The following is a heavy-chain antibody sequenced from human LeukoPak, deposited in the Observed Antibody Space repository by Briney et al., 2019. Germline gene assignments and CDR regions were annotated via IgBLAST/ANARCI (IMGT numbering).Heavy chain of an antibody. Sequence: GGSLRLSCAASGFTFSSYAMSWVRQAPGKGLEWVANIRQDGGDKGHADSVKGRFTISRDNAKNSLYLQMNSLRAEDTALYYCAKGGMTTSYYFDYWGQGTLVTVSS. D-gene: IGHD4-11*01. V-gene: IGHV3-7*03. CDR2: IRQDGGDK. J-gene: IGHJ4*02. CDR1: GFTFSSYA. CDR3: AKGGMTTSYYFDY.